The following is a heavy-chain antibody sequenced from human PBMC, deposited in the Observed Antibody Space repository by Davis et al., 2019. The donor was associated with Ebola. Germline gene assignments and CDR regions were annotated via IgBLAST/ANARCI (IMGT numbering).Heavy chain of an antibody. J-gene: IGHJ4*02. V-gene: IGHV3-23*01. CDR3: TTGQGAN. Sequence: PGGSLRLSCAASGFTFNKYWMHWVRQAPGKGLEWVSRISGSGGDPHYADSVKGRFTISRDNSKNTLYLQMNSLETEDTAVYYCTTGQGANWGQGTLVTVSS. CDR1: GFTFNKYW. CDR2: ISGSGGDP.